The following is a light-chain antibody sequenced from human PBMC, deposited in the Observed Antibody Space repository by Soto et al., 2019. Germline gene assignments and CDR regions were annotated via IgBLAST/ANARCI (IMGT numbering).Light chain of an antibody. CDR1: QSISNNY. J-gene: IGKJ2*01. Sequence: EIVLTQSPGTLSLSAGERATLSCRASQSISNNYLAWYQQKPGQAPRVLIYGASHRATGTPGRFSGSGSGTDFTLTISSLEPEDFAVYYCQQYGSSPRYTFGQGTKLEIK. CDR3: QQYGSSPRYT. CDR2: GAS. V-gene: IGKV3-20*01.